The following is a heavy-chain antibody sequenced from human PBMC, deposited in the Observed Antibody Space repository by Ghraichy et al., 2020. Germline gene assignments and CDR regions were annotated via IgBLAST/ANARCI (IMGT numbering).Heavy chain of an antibody. Sequence: GGSLRLSCAASGFTFSSYAMHWVRQAPGKGLEWVAVISYDGSNKYYADSVKGRFTISRDNSKNTLYLQMNSLRAEDTAVYYCARDWGRATGAVHYYFDYWGQGTLVTVSS. CDR1: GFTFSSYA. J-gene: IGHJ4*02. V-gene: IGHV3-30-3*01. CDR2: ISYDGSNK. D-gene: IGHD6-13*01. CDR3: ARDWGRATGAVHYYFDY.